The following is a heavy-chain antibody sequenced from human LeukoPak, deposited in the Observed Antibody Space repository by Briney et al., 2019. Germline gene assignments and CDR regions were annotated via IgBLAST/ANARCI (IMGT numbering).Heavy chain of an antibody. CDR3: ASRQGGYSYAQRAFDY. Sequence: GGSLRLSCAASGFTVSSNYMSWVRQAPGKGLEWVSVIYSGGSTYYADSVKGRFTISRDNSKNTLYLQMNSLRAEDTAVYYCASRQGGYSYAQRAFDYWGQGTLVTVSS. V-gene: IGHV3-53*01. D-gene: IGHD5-18*01. CDR1: GFTVSSNY. J-gene: IGHJ4*02. CDR2: IYSGGST.